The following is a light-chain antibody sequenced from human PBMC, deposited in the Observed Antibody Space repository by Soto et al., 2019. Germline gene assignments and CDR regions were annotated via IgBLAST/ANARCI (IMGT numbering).Light chain of an antibody. CDR1: SSNIGAGYD. CDR2: GNS. J-gene: IGLJ2*01. V-gene: IGLV1-40*01. CDR3: QSYDSSLSGSV. Sequence: QAVVTQPPSVSGAPGQRVTISCTGSSSNIGAGYDVHWYQQLPGTAPKLLIYGNSNRPSGVPDRFSGSKSGTSASLAITGLQAEDEADYYCQSYDSSLSGSVFGGGTKVTFL.